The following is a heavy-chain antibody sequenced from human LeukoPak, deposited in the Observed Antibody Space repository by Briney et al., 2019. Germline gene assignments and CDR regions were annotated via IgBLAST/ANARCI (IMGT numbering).Heavy chain of an antibody. Sequence: PGGSLRLSCAASGFTFSSYSMTWVRQVPGKGLEWVSSISSSGSYINYADSVKGRFTISRDNVKNSLFLQMNSLRAEDTAVYYRARGQTGYYDSSGYYYVYWGQGTLVTVSS. J-gene: IGHJ4*02. CDR1: GFTFSSYS. V-gene: IGHV3-21*01. D-gene: IGHD3-22*01. CDR3: ARGQTGYYDSSGYYYVY. CDR2: ISSSGSYI.